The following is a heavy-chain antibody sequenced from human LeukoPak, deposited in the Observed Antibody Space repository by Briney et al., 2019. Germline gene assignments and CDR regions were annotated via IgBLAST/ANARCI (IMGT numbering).Heavy chain of an antibody. Sequence: ASVKVSCKASGYTFTSYDISWVRQAPGQGLEWMGWISVNSGNTNYAQKLQGRVTMTTDTSTSTAYMELRSLTSDDTAVYFCGRDLSGWYSDYWGPGTLVSVSS. CDR1: GYTFTSYD. CDR3: GRDLSGWYSDY. J-gene: IGHJ4*01. CDR2: ISVNSGNT. D-gene: IGHD6-19*01. V-gene: IGHV1-18*01.